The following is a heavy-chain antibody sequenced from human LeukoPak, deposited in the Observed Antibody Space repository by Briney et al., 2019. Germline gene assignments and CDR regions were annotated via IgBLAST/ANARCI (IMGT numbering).Heavy chain of an antibody. Sequence: SETLSLTCTVSGGSISSGPYYWSWIRQPAGKGLEWIGRIYSSGRTNYNPSLKSRVTISLDTSKNQFSLKLSSVTAADTAVYYCARDSIAGGGTSFDYWGQGTLVTVSS. D-gene: IGHD1-26*01. CDR2: IYSSGRT. V-gene: IGHV4-61*02. CDR1: GGSISSGPYY. J-gene: IGHJ4*02. CDR3: ARDSIAGGGTSFDY.